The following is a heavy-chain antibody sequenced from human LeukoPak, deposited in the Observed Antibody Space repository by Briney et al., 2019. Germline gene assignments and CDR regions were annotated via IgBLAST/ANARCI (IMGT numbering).Heavy chain of an antibody. CDR3: ARLPVTSGDWFDP. V-gene: IGHV5-51*01. J-gene: IGHJ5*02. CDR2: IYPGDSAT. D-gene: IGHD3-10*01. CDR1: GYTFTSYW. Sequence: GESLKISCKGSGYTFTSYWIAWVRQMPGKGLEWMGMIYPGDSATRYNPSFQGQVTMSADKSNTTAHLQWSSLKASDTAMYYCARLPVTSGDWFDPWGQGTLVTVSS.